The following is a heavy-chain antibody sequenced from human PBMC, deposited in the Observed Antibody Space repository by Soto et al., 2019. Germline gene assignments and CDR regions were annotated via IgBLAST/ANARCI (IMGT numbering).Heavy chain of an antibody. CDR3: ARDGYGYNSLDN. Sequence: EVQLLESGGRLVQPGGSLRLSCAASGFTFSYYAMSWVRQAPGKGLEWVSGISSSGGSTYYADSVKGRFTISRDNSKNSLYLQMNSLRAEDTAVYYCARDGYGYNSLDNWGQGTLVTVSS. CDR2: ISSSGGST. D-gene: IGHD3-16*02. CDR1: GFTFSYYA. V-gene: IGHV3-23*01. J-gene: IGHJ4*02.